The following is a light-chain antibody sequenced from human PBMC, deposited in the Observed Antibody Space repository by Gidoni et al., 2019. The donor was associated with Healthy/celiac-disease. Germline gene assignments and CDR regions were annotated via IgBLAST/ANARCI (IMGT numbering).Light chain of an antibody. CDR1: SSDVGGYNY. CDR2: DVS. V-gene: IGLV2-11*01. CDR3: CSYAGSYTWV. Sequence: QSPLTQPRSVSGSPGQSVTISCTGTSSDVGGYNYVSWYQQHPGKAPTLMIYDVSKRPSGVPDRFSGSKSGNTASLTISGLQAEDEADYYCCSYAGSYTWVFGGGTKLTVL. J-gene: IGLJ3*02.